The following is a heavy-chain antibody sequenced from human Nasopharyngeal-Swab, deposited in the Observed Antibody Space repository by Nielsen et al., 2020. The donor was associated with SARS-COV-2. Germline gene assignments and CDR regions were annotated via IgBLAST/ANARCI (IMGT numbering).Heavy chain of an antibody. CDR2: ISSSSSYI. Sequence: GESLKISCSASQFTFRTYWIHWVRQAPGKGLEWVSSISSSSSYIYYADSLKGRFTISRDNAKNSLYLQMNSLRAEDTAVYYCARGCVLTGPSCYYYGMDVWGQGTTVTVSS. CDR1: QFTFRTYW. CDR3: ARGCVLTGPSCYYYGMDV. J-gene: IGHJ6*02. V-gene: IGHV3-21*01. D-gene: IGHD3-9*01.